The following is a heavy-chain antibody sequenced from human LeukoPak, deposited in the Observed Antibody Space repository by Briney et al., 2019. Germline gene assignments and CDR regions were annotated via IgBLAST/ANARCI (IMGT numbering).Heavy chain of an antibody. CDR1: GGSFSGYY. D-gene: IGHD6-6*01. CDR2: INHSGST. J-gene: IGHJ4*02. Sequence: TSETLSLTCAVYGGSFSGYYWSWIRQPPGKGLEWIGEINHSGSTNYNPTLKSRVTISIDTSKNQFSLKLSSVTAADTAVYYCASSEYSRSSGSDYWGQGTLVTVSS. V-gene: IGHV4-34*01. CDR3: ASSEYSRSSGSDY.